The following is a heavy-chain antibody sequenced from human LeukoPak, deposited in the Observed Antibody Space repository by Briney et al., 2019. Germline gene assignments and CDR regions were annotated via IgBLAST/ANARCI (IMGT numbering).Heavy chain of an antibody. J-gene: IGHJ5*02. D-gene: IGHD3-10*01. CDR1: GGSISSSSYY. CDR3: ARRYYYVSGSYYNHFDP. Sequence: PSETLSLTCTVSGGSISSSSYYWGWIRQPPGKGLEWIGSINYSGSTYYNPSLKSRVTISVDTSKNQFSLKLSSVTAADTAVYYCARRYYYVSGSYYNHFDPWGQGTLVTVSS. V-gene: IGHV4-39*01. CDR2: INYSGST.